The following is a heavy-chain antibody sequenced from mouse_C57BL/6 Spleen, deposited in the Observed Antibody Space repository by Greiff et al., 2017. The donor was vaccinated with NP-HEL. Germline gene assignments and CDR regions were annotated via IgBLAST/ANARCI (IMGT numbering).Heavy chain of an antibody. D-gene: IGHD4-1*01. J-gene: IGHJ2*01. CDR1: GFTFSSYA. Sequence: EVQRVESGGGLVKPGGSLKLSCAASGFTFSSYAMSWVRQTPEKRLEWVATISDGGSYTYYPANVKGRFTISRDNAKNNLYLQMSHLKSEDTAMYYCARDVEDLTGTDYFDYWGQGTTLTVSS. V-gene: IGHV5-4*01. CDR2: ISDGGSYT. CDR3: ARDVEDLTGTDYFDY.